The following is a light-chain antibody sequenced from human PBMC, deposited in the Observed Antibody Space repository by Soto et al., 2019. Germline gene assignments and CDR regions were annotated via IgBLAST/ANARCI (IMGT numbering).Light chain of an antibody. CDR1: SSNIGNNA. CDR2: YDD. Sequence: QSVLTQPPSVSEAPRQRVTISCSGSSSNIGNNAVNWYQQVPGKAPKLLIYYDDLLPSGVSDRFSGSKSGTSASLAISGLQSEDEADYYCSSYAGSNNVVFGGGTKLTVL. V-gene: IGLV1-36*01. CDR3: SSYAGSNNVV. J-gene: IGLJ2*01.